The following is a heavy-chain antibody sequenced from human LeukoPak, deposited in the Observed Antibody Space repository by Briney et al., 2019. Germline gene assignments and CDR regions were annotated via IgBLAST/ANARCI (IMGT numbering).Heavy chain of an antibody. J-gene: IGHJ6*02. D-gene: IGHD3-22*01. CDR1: GYSFTSYW. Sequence: GESLKISCKGSGYSFTSYWIGWVRQMPGKGLEWMGIIYPGDSDTRYSPSFQGQVTTSADKSISTAYLQWSSLKASDTAMYYCARSASSGKYYYYYYGMDVWGQGTTVTVSS. CDR2: IYPGDSDT. V-gene: IGHV5-51*01. CDR3: ARSASSGKYYYYYYGMDV.